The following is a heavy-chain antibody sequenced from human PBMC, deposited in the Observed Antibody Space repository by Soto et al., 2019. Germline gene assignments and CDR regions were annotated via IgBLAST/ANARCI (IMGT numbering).Heavy chain of an antibody. CDR2: IRGNGSSK. Sequence: GSLRLSCAASGFTFSSYAMSWVRQAPGKGLEWVAVIRGNGSSKYYADSVKGRFTISRDNSKNTLYLQMNSLRAEDTAVYYCAKGGGYSYGSFDYWGQGTLVTVSS. V-gene: IGHV3-23*01. D-gene: IGHD5-18*01. J-gene: IGHJ4*02. CDR3: AKGGGYSYGSFDY. CDR1: GFTFSSYA.